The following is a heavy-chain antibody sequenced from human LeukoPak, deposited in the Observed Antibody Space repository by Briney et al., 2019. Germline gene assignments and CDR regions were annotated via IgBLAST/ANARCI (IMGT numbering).Heavy chain of an antibody. V-gene: IGHV4-59*08. J-gene: IGHJ4*02. CDR2: IYYSGST. D-gene: IGHD3-22*01. Sequence: SETLSLTCTVSGYSISSDYYWGWIRQPPGKGLEWIGYIYYSGSTNYNPSLKSRVTISVDTSKNQFSLKLSSVTAADTAVYYCARHNREYYYDSSGYYWDYWGQGTLVTVSS. CDR3: ARHNREYYYDSSGYYWDY. CDR1: GYSISSDYY.